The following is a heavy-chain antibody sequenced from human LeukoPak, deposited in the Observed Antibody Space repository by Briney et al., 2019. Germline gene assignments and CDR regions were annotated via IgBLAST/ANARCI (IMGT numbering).Heavy chain of an antibody. CDR1: GFTFDDYA. CDR2: ISWNSGSI. V-gene: IGHV3-9*01. J-gene: IGHJ4*02. Sequence: GRSLRLSCAASGFTFDDYAMHWVRQAPGKGLEWVSGISWNSGSIVYADSVKGRFTISRDNAKNSLYLQMNSLRAEDTAVYYCATTSITIFGVVIGFDYWGQGTLVTVSS. CDR3: ATTSITIFGVVIGFDY. D-gene: IGHD3-3*01.